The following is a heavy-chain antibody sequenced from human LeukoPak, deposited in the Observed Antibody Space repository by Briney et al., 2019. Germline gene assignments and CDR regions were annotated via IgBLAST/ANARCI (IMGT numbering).Heavy chain of an antibody. CDR3: AKDLKNIAAYYFDY. CDR2: ISYDGRDK. Sequence: GGSLILSCAAFGFTFSSYAMHWVRQGPGKGLEWVAVISYDGRDKHHADSVKGRFTISRDNSKNTLYLHMNSLRTDDTAVYYCAKDLKNIAAYYFDYWGQGTLVTVS. CDR1: GFTFSSYA. V-gene: IGHV3-30*18. J-gene: IGHJ4*02. D-gene: IGHD6-13*01.